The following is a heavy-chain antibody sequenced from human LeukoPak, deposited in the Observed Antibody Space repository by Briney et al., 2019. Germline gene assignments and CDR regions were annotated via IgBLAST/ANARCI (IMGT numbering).Heavy chain of an antibody. Sequence: SETLSLTCTVSGGSISSYYWSWIRQPPGKGLEWIGYIYYSGSTNYNPSLKSRVTISVDTSKNQFSLKLSSVTAADTAVYYCARAGGDFDYWGQGTLVTVSS. J-gene: IGHJ4*02. V-gene: IGHV4-59*01. CDR1: GGSISSYY. CDR3: ARAGGDFDY. CDR2: IYYSGST. D-gene: IGHD6-19*01.